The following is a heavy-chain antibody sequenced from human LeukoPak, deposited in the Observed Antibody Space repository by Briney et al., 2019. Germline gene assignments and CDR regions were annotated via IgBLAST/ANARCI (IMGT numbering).Heavy chain of an antibody. D-gene: IGHD2-15*01. CDR3: ARVVAATYDWFDP. V-gene: IGHV4-34*01. CDR1: GGSFSGYY. J-gene: IGHJ5*02. Sequence: PAETLCLSCAVYGGSFSGYYWSWIRQPPGKGLEWIGEINHSGSTNYNPSRKGRVTISVDTSKNQFSLKLSSVTAADTAVYYCARVVAATYDWFDPWGQGTLVTVSS. CDR2: INHSGST.